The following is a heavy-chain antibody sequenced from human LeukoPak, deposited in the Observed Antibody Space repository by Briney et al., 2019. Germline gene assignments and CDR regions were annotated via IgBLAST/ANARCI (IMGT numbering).Heavy chain of an antibody. V-gene: IGHV3-48*04. CDR2: ISSSSSTI. J-gene: IGHJ4*02. D-gene: IGHD1-26*01. CDR1: GFNFSSYS. CDR3: ARDRGGSYSAIDY. Sequence: PGGSLRLSCAASGFNFSSYSMNWVRQAPGKGLEWVSFISSSSSTIYYADSVKGRFTISRDNAKNSLYLQMNSLRAEDTAVYYCARDRGGSYSAIDYWGQGTLVTVSS.